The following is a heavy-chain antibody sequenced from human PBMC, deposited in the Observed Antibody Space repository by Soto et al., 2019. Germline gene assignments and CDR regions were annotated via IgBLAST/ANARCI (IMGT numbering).Heavy chain of an antibody. Sequence: QVQLVESGGGVVQPGRSLRLSCAASGLILSTRVMHWIRQAPGKGLEWVAGISVDGASKYYADSVKGRFTVSRDNAKNTVDVQLDTLNVEDTAVYYCATEDHSSGRAGTFYHWDPGTLVTVSS. J-gene: IGHJ1*01. CDR1: GLILSTRV. CDR2: ISVDGASK. CDR3: ATEDHSSGRAGTFYH. V-gene: IGHV3-30-3*01. D-gene: IGHD3-22*01.